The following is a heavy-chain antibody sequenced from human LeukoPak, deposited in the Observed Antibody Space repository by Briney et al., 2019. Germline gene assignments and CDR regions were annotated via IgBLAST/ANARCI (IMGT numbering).Heavy chain of an antibody. CDR2: IYTSGST. V-gene: IGHV4-4*07. J-gene: IGHJ4*02. D-gene: IGHD5-18*01. Sequence: SEXLSLTCTVSGGSISSYYWSWVRQPAGKGLKWIGRIYTSGSTTYNPSLNSPLTMSVDTSKNQFSLKLSSVTAADTAVYYCAREVDTAMASHFDYWGQGTLVTVSS. CDR1: GGSISSYY. CDR3: AREVDTAMASHFDY.